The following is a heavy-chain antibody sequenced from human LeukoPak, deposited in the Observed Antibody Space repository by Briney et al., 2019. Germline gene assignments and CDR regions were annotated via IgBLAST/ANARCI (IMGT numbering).Heavy chain of an antibody. D-gene: IGHD3-9*01. CDR3: ARIGLRYFDWLLGNWFDP. V-gene: IGHV1-2*02. CDR2: INPDGGST. J-gene: IGHJ5*02. CDR1: GYTFTNYY. Sequence: ASVKVSCKASGYTFTNYYMHWVRQAPGQGPEWMGIINPDGGSTNSAQKFQGRVTMTRDTSISTAYMELSRLRSDDTAVYYCARIGLRYFDWLLGNWFDPWGQGTLVTVSS.